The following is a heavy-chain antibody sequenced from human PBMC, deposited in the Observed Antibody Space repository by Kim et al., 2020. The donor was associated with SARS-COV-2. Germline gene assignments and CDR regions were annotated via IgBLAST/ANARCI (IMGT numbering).Heavy chain of an antibody. CDR3: SRDKAHALDS. J-gene: IGHJ4*02. V-gene: IGHV1-18*01. Sequence: TYSQNLQGNVTVTTDTSPNTAYMELTSLRSDDTAIYYCSRDKAHALDSWGQGTLVTVSS.